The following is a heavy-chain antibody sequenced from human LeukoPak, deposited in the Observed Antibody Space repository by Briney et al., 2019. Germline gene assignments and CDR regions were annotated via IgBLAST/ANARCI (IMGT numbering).Heavy chain of an antibody. CDR1: GYTFLDHW. Sequence: GGSLRLSCQGSGYTFLDHWIAWVRQMPGQGLEWMGIIHPGDGDIRYNPSFQGQVTISADKSISTAYLQWSSLKASDTAMYYCARRRGWDYDSSGYDFDYWGQGTLVTVSS. CDR2: IHPGDGDI. CDR3: ARRRGWDYDSSGYDFDY. D-gene: IGHD3-22*01. J-gene: IGHJ4*02. V-gene: IGHV5-51*01.